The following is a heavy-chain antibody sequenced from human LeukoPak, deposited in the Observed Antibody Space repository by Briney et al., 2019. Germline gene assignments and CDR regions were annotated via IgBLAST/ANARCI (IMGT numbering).Heavy chain of an antibody. V-gene: IGHV4-59*01. CDR2: IYYSGST. J-gene: IGHJ6*03. Sequence: PSETLSLTCTVSGGSINNYYWSWIRQPPGKGLEWIGYIYYSGSTNYNPSLKSRVTISVDTSKNQFSLKLTSVTAADTAAYYCARGAGYCSGGSCYGYYYYYMDVWGKGTTVTVSS. CDR3: ARGAGYCSGGSCYGYYYYYMDV. CDR1: GGSINNYY. D-gene: IGHD2-15*01.